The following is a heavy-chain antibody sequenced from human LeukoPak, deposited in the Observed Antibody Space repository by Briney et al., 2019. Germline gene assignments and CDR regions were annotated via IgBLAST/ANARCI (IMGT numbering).Heavy chain of an antibody. CDR1: GFTFSSYA. CDR2: ISGSGGST. J-gene: IGHJ5*02. V-gene: IGHV3-23*01. Sequence: GGSLRLSCAASGFTFSSYAMSWVRQAPGKGLEWVSAISGSGGSTYYADSAKGRFTISRDNSKNTLYLQMNSLRAEDTAVYYCAKDPGGRGCSGGSCYPYNWFDPWGQGTLVTVSS. CDR3: AKDPGGRGCSGGSCYPYNWFDP. D-gene: IGHD2-15*01.